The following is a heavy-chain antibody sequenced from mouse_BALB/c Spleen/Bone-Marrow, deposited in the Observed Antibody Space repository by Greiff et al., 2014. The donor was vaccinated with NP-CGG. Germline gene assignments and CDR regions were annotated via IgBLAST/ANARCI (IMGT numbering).Heavy chain of an antibody. CDR3: ARSAYYGSSYGAMDY. D-gene: IGHD1-1*01. Sequence: ESGPELVKPGASVKISCTGSGYAFSSSWMNWVKQRPGQGLEWIGRIYPGDGDTNSNGRFKGKATLTAYRSSNTAYMQLSSLTSVDSAVYFCARSAYYGSSYGAMDYWGQGTSVTVSS. V-gene: IGHV1-82*01. J-gene: IGHJ4*01. CDR1: GYAFSSSW. CDR2: IYPGDGDT.